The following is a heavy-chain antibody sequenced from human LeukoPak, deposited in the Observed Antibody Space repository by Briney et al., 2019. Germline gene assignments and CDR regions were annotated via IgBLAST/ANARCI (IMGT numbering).Heavy chain of an antibody. D-gene: IGHD3-16*02. V-gene: IGHV3-7*05. CDR3: ARLTFGGVIGFDY. CDR1: GFTFSTYW. J-gene: IGHJ4*02. CDR2: IKQDGSEK. Sequence: GGSLRLSCAASGFTFSTYWMSWVRQAPGKGLEWVANIKQDGSEKYYVDSVKGRFTISRDNAKNSLYLQMNSLRAEDTAVYYCARLTFGGVIGFDYWGQGTLVTVSS.